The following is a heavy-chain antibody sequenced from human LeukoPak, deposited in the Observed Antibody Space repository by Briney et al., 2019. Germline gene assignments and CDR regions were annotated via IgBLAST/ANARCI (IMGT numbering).Heavy chain of an antibody. Sequence: PGRSLRLSCAASGFTFSHYGMHWVRQAPGKGLQWAAIIWYDGSNKYYAESVMGRFTISRDNSKNTVYLQMNSLRAEDTAMYYCAKDQDSPWELLPEGLWGQGTLVTVSS. V-gene: IGHV3-33*06. CDR1: GFTFSHYG. J-gene: IGHJ4*02. CDR2: IWYDGSNK. D-gene: IGHD1-26*01. CDR3: AKDQDSPWELLPEGL.